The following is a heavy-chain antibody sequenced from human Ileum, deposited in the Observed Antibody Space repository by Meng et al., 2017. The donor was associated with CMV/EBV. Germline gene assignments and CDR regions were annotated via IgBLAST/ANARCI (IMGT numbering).Heavy chain of an antibody. CDR2: IKQDGSEK. V-gene: IGHV3-7*01. CDR3: ARDPPYCGSTSCLSFGY. D-gene: IGHD2-2*01. J-gene: IGHJ4*02. CDR1: GFTFSSYW. Sequence: GESLKISCAASGFTFSSYWMSWVRQAPGKGLEWVANIKQDGSEKYYVDSVKGRFTISRDNAKNSLYLQMNSLRAEDTAVYYCARDPPYCGSTSCLSFGYWGQGTLVTVSS.